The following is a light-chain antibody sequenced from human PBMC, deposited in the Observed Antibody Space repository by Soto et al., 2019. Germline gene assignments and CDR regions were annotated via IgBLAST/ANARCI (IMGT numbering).Light chain of an antibody. CDR3: LIDTPRVT. J-gene: IGKJ5*01. Sequence: MTQSPLSLPVTLGQPASISCRSSQSLVHSDRRNYLSWVQQRPGQSPRRLIYKVSNRDSVVPDIFGGGGSTTDFTPGISRVEADYVSVYYYLIDTPRVTFGQGTRLEIK. V-gene: IGKV2-30*02. CDR1: QSLVHSDRRNY. CDR2: KVS.